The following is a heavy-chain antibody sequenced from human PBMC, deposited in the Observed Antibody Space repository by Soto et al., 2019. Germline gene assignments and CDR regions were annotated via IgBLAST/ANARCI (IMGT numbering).Heavy chain of an antibody. CDR2: IYYSGST. J-gene: IGHJ4*02. CDR3: TRSHYFDY. V-gene: IGHV4-59*08. CDR1: GGSISSYY. Sequence: SETLSLTCTFSGGSISSYYWSWIRQPPGKGLEWIGYIYYSGSTNYNPSLKSRVTISVDTSKNQFSLKLSSVTAADTAVYFCTRSHYFDYWSQGALVIVSS.